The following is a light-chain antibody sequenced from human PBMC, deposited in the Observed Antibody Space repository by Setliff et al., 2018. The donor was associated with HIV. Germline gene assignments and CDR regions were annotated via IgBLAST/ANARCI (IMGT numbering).Light chain of an antibody. CDR2: EVS. Sequence: QSALTQPASVSGSPGQSITISCTGTRSDIGDYNYVFWFQQHPGKAPKLIINEVSNRPSGVSNRFSGSKSGYTASLTISGLQAADEADYYCSLYTTSDTKVFGTGTKGTVL. J-gene: IGLJ1*01. CDR3: SLYTTSDTKV. V-gene: IGLV2-14*01. CDR1: RSDIGDYNY.